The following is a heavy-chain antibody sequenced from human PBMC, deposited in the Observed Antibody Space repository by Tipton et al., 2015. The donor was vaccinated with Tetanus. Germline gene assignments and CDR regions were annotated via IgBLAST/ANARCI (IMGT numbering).Heavy chain of an antibody. D-gene: IGHD6-25*01. CDR3: ARGGIAAAGGGLDY. Sequence: TLSLTCTVSGGSISSYYWTWIRQPPGRGLEWIGYVHYSGSTNYSPSLRSRVTLSVDTSKNQFSLKLSSVTAADTAMYYCARGGIAAAGGGLDYWGQGTLVTVSS. CDR2: VHYSGST. V-gene: IGHV4-59*01. J-gene: IGHJ4*02. CDR1: GGSISSYY.